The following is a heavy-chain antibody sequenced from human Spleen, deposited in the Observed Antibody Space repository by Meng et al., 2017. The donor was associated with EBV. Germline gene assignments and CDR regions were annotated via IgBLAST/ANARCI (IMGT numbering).Heavy chain of an antibody. CDR1: GFTFSSYS. CDR2: ISSSSSYI. Sequence: EVQLVESGGGLVKPGGSLRLSCAASGFTFSSYSMNWVPQAPGKGLEWVSSISSSSSYIYYADSVKGRFTISRDNAKNSLYLQMNSLRAEDTAMYYCASGVRHCSSTSCLMGGADYWGQGTLVTVS. CDR3: ASGVRHCSSTSCLMGGADY. D-gene: IGHD2-2*01. J-gene: IGHJ4*02. V-gene: IGHV3-21*01.